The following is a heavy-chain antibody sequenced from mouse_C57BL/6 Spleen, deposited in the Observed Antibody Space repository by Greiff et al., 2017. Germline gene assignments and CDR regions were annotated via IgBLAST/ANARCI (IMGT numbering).Heavy chain of an antibody. D-gene: IGHD1-1*01. J-gene: IGHJ4*01. CDR2: ISSGSSTI. CDR1: GFTFSDYG. Sequence: EVQLVESGGGLVKPGGSLKLSCAASGFTFSDYGMHWVRQAPGKGLEWVAYISSGSSTIYYADKVKGRLTISRDTAKNTRFLQMTSLRAEDTAMYYCARRGYYDSSSYYAMDYWGQGTSVTVSS. V-gene: IGHV5-17*01. CDR3: ARRGYYDSSSYYAMDY.